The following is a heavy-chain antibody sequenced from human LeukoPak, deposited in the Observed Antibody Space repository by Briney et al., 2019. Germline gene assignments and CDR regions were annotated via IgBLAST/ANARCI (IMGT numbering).Heavy chain of an antibody. CDR1: GGSISSYY. V-gene: IGHV4-59*01. J-gene: IGHJ4*02. D-gene: IGHD5-18*01. CDR2: IYYSGRT. CDR3: ARGQKYRNGYTVTELGSGYFGY. Sequence: PSETLSLTCSVSGGSISSYYWSWIRQPPGKGLEWIGYIYYSGRTNYNPSLKSRVTISVDTSKNQFSLTLSSVTAADTAVYYCARGQKYRNGYTVTELGSGYFGYWGQGTLVTVSS.